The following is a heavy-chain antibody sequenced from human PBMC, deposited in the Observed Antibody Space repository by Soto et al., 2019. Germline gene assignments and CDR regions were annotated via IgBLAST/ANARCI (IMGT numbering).Heavy chain of an antibody. Sequence: GGSLRLSCAASGFTFSSYAMSWVRQATGKGLEWVSAISGSGGSTYYADSVKGRFTISRDNSKNTLYLQMNSLRAEDTAVYYCAKVAHYCSSTSCYDYYYYYYMDVWGKGTTVTVSS. D-gene: IGHD2-2*01. J-gene: IGHJ6*03. CDR1: GFTFSSYA. CDR3: AKVAHYCSSTSCYDYYYYYYMDV. CDR2: ISGSGGST. V-gene: IGHV3-23*01.